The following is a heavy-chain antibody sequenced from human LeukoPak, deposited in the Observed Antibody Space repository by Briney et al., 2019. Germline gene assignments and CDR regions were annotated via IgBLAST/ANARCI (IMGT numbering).Heavy chain of an antibody. Sequence: GGSLRLSCAASGFTFSSYEMNWVRQAPGKGLEWVSFISNSGSAMYYADSVKGRFTISRDNAKNSLYLQMNSLRAEDTAVYYCARAVAVPAGSWFDPWGQGTLVTVSP. J-gene: IGHJ5*02. CDR1: GFTFSSYE. CDR3: ARAVAVPAGSWFDP. V-gene: IGHV3-48*03. D-gene: IGHD2-2*01. CDR2: ISNSGSAM.